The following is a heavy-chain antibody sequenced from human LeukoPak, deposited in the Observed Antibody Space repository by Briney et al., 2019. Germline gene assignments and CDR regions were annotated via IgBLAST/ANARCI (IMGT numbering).Heavy chain of an antibody. CDR3: ARTNEYSSGMGYFQH. J-gene: IGHJ1*01. CDR1: GYTFTGYD. Sequence: ASVKVSCKASGYTFTGYDMHWVRQAPGQGLEWMGWINPNSGGTNYAQKFQGRVTMTRDTSISTAYMELSRLRSDDTAVYYCARTNEYSSGMGYFQHWGQGTLVTVSS. V-gene: IGHV1-2*02. CDR2: INPNSGGT. D-gene: IGHD5-18*01.